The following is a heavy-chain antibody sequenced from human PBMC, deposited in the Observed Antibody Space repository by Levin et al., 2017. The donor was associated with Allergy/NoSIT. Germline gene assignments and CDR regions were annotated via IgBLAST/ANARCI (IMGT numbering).Heavy chain of an antibody. V-gene: IGHV1-2*06. Sequence: ASVKVSCKASGYTFTGYYMHWVRQAPGQGLEWMGRINPNSGGTNYAQKFQGRVTMTRDTSISTAYMELSRLRSDDTAVYYCARNRYDILTGYYANWFDPWGQGTLVTVSS. CDR3: ARNRYDILTGYYANWFDP. J-gene: IGHJ5*02. CDR2: INPNSGGT. CDR1: GYTFTGYY. D-gene: IGHD3-9*01.